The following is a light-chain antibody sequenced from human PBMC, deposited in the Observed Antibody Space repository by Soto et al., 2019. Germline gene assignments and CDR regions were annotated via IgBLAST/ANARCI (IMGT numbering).Light chain of an antibody. Sequence: QSVLTQPASVSGSPGQSITISCTGTSSEVGGYNYVSWYQKHPGKAPKLMIYDVNNRPSGVSNRFSGSKSGNTASLTISWLQAEDEADYYCSSYTSSSSYVFGTGTKVTVL. J-gene: IGLJ1*01. CDR2: DVN. CDR3: SSYTSSSSYV. V-gene: IGLV2-14*01. CDR1: SSEVGGYNY.